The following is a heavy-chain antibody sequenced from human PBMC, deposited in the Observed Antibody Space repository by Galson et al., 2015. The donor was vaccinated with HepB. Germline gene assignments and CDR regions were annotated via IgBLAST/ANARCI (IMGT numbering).Heavy chain of an antibody. D-gene: IGHD5-18*01. Sequence: SLRLSCAASGLAFDTHAMSWVRQAPGRGLEWISGISGDGDSTFYADSVKGRFTVSKDTSNNMLYLKNKSLRAEDAGLYCCAKGYGLFDSWGQGILVTVSS. J-gene: IGHJ5*01. CDR2: ISGDGDST. V-gene: IGHV3-23*01. CDR3: AKGYGLFDS. CDR1: GLAFDTHA.